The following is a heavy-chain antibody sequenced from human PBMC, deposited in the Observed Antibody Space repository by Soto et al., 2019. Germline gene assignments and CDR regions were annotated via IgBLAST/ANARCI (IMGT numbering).Heavy chain of an antibody. CDR2: ISYDGSNK. CDR3: AKGQSRDGYDWYFDL. CDR1: GFTFSSYG. J-gene: IGHJ2*01. Sequence: QVQLVESGGGVVQPGRSLRLSCAASGFTFSSYGMHWVRQAPGKGLEWVAVISYDGSNKYYADSVKGRFTISRDNSKNTLYLQMNSLRAEDTTVYYCAKGQSRDGYDWYFDLWGRGTLVTVSS. V-gene: IGHV3-30*18. D-gene: IGHD2-21*01.